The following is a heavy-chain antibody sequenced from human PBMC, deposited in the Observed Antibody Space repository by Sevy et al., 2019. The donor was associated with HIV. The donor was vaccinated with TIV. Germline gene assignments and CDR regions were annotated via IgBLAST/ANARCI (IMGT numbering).Heavy chain of an antibody. CDR3: AAGTVVTPYWFDP. J-gene: IGHJ5*02. CDR1: GFTFSSYS. V-gene: IGHV3-21*05. Sequence: GGSLRLSCAASGFTFSSYSMNWVRQAPGKGLEWVSYISSSSSYIYYADSVKGRFTISRDNAKNSLYLQMNSLRAEDTAVYYCAAGTVVTPYWFDPWGQGTLVTVSS. D-gene: IGHD2-21*02. CDR2: ISSSSSYI.